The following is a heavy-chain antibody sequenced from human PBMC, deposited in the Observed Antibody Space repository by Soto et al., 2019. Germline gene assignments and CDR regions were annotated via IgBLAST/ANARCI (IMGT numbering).Heavy chain of an antibody. Sequence: QVQLQQWGAGLLKPSETLSLTCAVYGGSFSGYYWSWIRQPPGKGLEWIGEINHSGSTNYNPSLKSRVTISGDTSKNKFTLKLSSVTAADTAMYYCARGPMYYYGSGSYYNDYWGQVTLVTVSS. CDR2: INHSGST. V-gene: IGHV4-34*01. D-gene: IGHD3-10*01. J-gene: IGHJ4*02. CDR1: GGSFSGYY. CDR3: ARGPMYYYGSGSYYNDY.